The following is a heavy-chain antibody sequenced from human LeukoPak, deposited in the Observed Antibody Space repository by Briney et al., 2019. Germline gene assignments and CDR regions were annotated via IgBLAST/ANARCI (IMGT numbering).Heavy chain of an antibody. Sequence: SVKVSCKASGGTFSSYAISWVRQAPGQGLEWMGRIIPILGIANYAQKFQGRVTITADKSTSTAYMELSSLRSEDTAVYYCARDGIASSGSYLPPWGQGTLVTVSS. CDR3: ARDGIASSGSYLPP. D-gene: IGHD3-10*01. CDR1: GGTFSSYA. V-gene: IGHV1-69*04. CDR2: IIPILGIA. J-gene: IGHJ5*02.